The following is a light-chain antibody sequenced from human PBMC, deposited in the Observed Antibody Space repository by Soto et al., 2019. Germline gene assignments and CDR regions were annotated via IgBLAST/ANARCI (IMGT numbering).Light chain of an antibody. Sequence: DIQMTQSPSTLSASVGDRVTITCRASQSISTYLAWYQQKAGKAPKLLIYGALNLESGVPSRFSGSGSGTEFTLTISSLQHDDFATYYCQQYNSYLPYTFGQGTKLEIK. CDR2: GAL. V-gene: IGKV1-5*01. CDR3: QQYNSYLPYT. J-gene: IGKJ2*01. CDR1: QSISTY.